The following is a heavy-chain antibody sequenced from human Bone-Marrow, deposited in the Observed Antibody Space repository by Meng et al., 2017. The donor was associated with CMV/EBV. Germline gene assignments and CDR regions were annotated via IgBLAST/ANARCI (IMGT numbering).Heavy chain of an antibody. CDR1: GFTFDDYG. V-gene: IGHV3-21*01. CDR2: ISSSSSYI. J-gene: IGHJ4*02. Sequence: GESLKISCAASGFTFDDYGMSWVRQAPGKGLEWVSSISSSSSYIYYADSVKGRFTISRDNAKNSLYLQMNSLRAEDTAVYYCARPSYSSSWYQFDYWGQGPRVTVYS. D-gene: IGHD6-13*01. CDR3: ARPSYSSSWYQFDY.